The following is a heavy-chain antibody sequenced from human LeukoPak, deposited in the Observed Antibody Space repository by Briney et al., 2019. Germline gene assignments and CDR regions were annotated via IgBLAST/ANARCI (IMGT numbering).Heavy chain of an antibody. Sequence: HPSQTLSLTCTVSGGSISSGGYYWSWIRQHPGKGLEWIGYIYYSGSTYYNPSLKSRVTISVDTSKNQFSLKLSSVTAADTAVYYCAREASGGSCCSFDYWGQGTLVTVSS. D-gene: IGHD2-15*01. CDR2: IYYSGST. CDR1: GGSISSGGYY. V-gene: IGHV4-31*03. CDR3: AREASGGSCCSFDY. J-gene: IGHJ4*02.